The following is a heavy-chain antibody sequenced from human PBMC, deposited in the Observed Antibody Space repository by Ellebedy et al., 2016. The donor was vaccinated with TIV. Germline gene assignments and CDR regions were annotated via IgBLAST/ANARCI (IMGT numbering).Heavy chain of an antibody. CDR1: GFTFSSFT. CDR3: AKLYYYGSGSYYNDGDY. J-gene: IGHJ4*02. D-gene: IGHD3-10*01. CDR2: ISGSGGST. Sequence: GESLKISXVASGFTFSSFTMTWVRQAPGKGLEWVSGISGSGGSTYYADSVKGRFTISRDNSKNTLYLQMNSLRAEDTAVYYCAKLYYYGSGSYYNDGDYWGQGTLVTVSS. V-gene: IGHV3-23*01.